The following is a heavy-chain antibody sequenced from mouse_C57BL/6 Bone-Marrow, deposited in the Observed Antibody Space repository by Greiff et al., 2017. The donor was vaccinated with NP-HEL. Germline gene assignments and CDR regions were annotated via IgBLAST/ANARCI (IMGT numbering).Heavy chain of an antibody. J-gene: IGHJ2*01. Sequence: QVQLQQPGAELVRPGSSVKLSCKASGYTFTSYWMDWVKQRPGQGLEWIGNIYTSDSETHYNQKFKDKATLTVDKSSSTAYMQLSSLTSEDSAVYYCARWGRGFDYWGQGTTLTVSS. CDR1: GYTFTSYW. D-gene: IGHD3-3*01. CDR2: IYTSDSET. V-gene: IGHV1-61*01. CDR3: ARWGRGFDY.